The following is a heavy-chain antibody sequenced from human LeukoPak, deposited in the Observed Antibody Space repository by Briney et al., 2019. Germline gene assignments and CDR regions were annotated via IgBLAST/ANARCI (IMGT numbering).Heavy chain of an antibody. D-gene: IGHD3-10*01. CDR2: IYYSGST. V-gene: IGHV4-39*01. J-gene: IGHJ6*03. CDR1: GGSISGYY. Sequence: PSETLSLTCTVSGGSISGYYWGWIRQPPGKNLEWIATIYYSGSTYYSPSLKSRVTISVDTSKNQFSLNLSYVTAADTAVYCCARHDYGSGYYYDMDVWGKGTTVTVSS. CDR3: ARHDYGSGYYYDMDV.